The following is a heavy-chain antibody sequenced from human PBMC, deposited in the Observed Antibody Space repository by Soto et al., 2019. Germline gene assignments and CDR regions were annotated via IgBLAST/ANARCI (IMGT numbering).Heavy chain of an antibody. V-gene: IGHV1-69*12. CDR1: RGTFSSYA. Sequence: QVQLVQSGAEVKKPGSSVKVCSKTSRGTFSSYAISWVRQAPGQGLEWMGGIIPIFDTANYAQKFQGRVTITADESTSTAYMELSSLRSEDTAVYYCARHDCISTSCYYYYYYSMDVWGQGTTVTVSS. CDR2: IIPIFDTA. CDR3: ARHDCISTSCYYYYYYSMDV. J-gene: IGHJ6*02. D-gene: IGHD2-2*01.